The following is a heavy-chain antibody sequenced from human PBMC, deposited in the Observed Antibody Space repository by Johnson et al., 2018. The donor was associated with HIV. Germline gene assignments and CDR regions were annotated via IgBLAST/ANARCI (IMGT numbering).Heavy chain of an antibody. D-gene: IGHD1-26*01. CDR3: ARDRSTYSGSYYGWDAFAL. Sequence: QVQLVESGGGVVQPGRSLRLSCAASGFTFSNYPMHWVRQAPGKGLEWVAVISFDGTNKFYADSVKGRFTISRDNSKNTMFLQMNSLRPEDTAMYYCARDRSTYSGSYYGWDAFALWGQGTMVTVSS. CDR2: ISFDGTNK. J-gene: IGHJ3*01. V-gene: IGHV3-30*04. CDR1: GFTFSNYP.